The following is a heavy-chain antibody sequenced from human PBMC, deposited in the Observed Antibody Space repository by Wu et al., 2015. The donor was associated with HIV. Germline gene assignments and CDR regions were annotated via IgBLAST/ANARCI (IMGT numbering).Heavy chain of an antibody. CDR1: GYSFTTYD. J-gene: IGHJ4*02. Sequence: VAEVKKPGASVKVSCKASGYSFTTYDINWVRQATGQGLEWMGWMNPNSGNRVYAQKFVGRVTFTTNTSIGTAYMEVTNLRSEDTAVYYCARGRSYYGSGSYSDNWGQGPLSPSPQ. D-gene: IGHD3-10*01. CDR2: MNPNSGNR. CDR3: ARGRSYYGSGSYSDN. V-gene: IGHV1-8*03.